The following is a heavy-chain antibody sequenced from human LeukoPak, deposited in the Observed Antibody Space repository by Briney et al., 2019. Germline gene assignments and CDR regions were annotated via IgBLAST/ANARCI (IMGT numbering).Heavy chain of an antibody. J-gene: IGHJ4*02. CDR2: IYYNGIS. CDR1: GGSISGYY. Sequence: SETLSLTCTVSGGSISGYYWSWIRQPPGKGLEWIAYIYYNGISNYNPSLKSRVIISVDSSKNQFSLKLTSVTAADTAVYYCARVLVYAIGHFDYWGQGTLVTVSS. CDR3: ARVLVYAIGHFDY. V-gene: IGHV4-59*01. D-gene: IGHD2-8*01.